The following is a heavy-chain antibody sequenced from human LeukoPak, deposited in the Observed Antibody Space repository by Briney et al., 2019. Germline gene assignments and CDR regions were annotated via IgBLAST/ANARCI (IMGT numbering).Heavy chain of an antibody. CDR2: INPNNGGT. Sequence: GASVKVSCKASGYTFTDYYIHWVRQAPGQGLEWMGWINPNNGGTKYAQTSQGRVTMTRDTSISTAYMELSNLGSNDTAVYYCARGGAYDYWGQGILVTVSS. V-gene: IGHV1-2*02. J-gene: IGHJ4*02. CDR3: ARGGAYDY. CDR1: GYTFTDYY.